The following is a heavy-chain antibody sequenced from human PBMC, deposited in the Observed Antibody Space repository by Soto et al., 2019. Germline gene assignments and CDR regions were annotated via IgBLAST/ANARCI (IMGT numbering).Heavy chain of an antibody. CDR2: ISPYNDNT. CDR1: GYTFGQYG. D-gene: IGHD6-13*01. Sequence: GASVKVSCKASGYTFGQYGITWVRQAPGQGLEWMGWISPYNDNTKYAERLQGRVSMTIDTSTSTAYMELRTLTSDDTAMYYCARDRIAAGDTPYYFDHWGQGALVTVSS. J-gene: IGHJ4*02. V-gene: IGHV1-18*01. CDR3: ARDRIAAGDTPYYFDH.